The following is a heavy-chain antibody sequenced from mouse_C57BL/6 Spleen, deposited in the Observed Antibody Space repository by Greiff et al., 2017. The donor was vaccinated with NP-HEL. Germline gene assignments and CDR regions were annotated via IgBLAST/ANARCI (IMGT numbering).Heavy chain of an antibody. CDR3: ARSTVPFYFDY. D-gene: IGHD1-1*01. CDR1: GYAFSSYW. V-gene: IGHV1-80*01. CDR2: IYPGDGDT. J-gene: IGHJ2*01. Sequence: VKLQESGAELVKPGASVKISCKASGYAFSSYWMNWVKQRPGKGLEWIGQIYPGDGDTNYNGKFKGKATLTADKSSSTAYMQLSSLTSEDSAVYFCARSTVPFYFDYWGQGTTLTVSS.